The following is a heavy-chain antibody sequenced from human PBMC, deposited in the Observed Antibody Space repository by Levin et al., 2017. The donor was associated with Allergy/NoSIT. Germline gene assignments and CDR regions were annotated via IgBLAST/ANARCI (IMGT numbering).Heavy chain of an antibody. J-gene: IGHJ2*01. D-gene: IGHD6-6*01. V-gene: IGHV7-4-1*02. CDR2: INTNTGNP. CDR1: GYTFTSYA. Sequence: PRASVKVSCKASGYTFTSYAMNWVRQAPGQGLEWMGWINTNTGNPTYAQGFTGRFVFSLDTSVSTAYLQISSLKAEDTAVYYCARDYSSSSAFLEWYFDLWGRGTLVTVSS. CDR3: ARDYSSSSAFLEWYFDL.